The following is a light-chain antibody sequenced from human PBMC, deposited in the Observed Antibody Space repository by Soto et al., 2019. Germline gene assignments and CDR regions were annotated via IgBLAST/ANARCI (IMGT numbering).Light chain of an antibody. CDR1: QDISNY. V-gene: IGKV1-33*01. CDR3: QQYDTLPLT. J-gene: IGKJ4*01. Sequence: DIPMTQSPSSLSASVGDKVTITCQASQDISNYLSWCQQKPGRAPKLLIYDASNLETGVPSRFSGSGSGTDFTFTISSLQPEDIATYYCQQYDTLPLTFGGGTKVEIK. CDR2: DAS.